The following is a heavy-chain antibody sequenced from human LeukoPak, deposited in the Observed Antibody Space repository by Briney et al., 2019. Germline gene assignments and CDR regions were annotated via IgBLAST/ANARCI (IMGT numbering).Heavy chain of an antibody. D-gene: IGHD2-15*01. CDR1: GFTFSSYA. Sequence: GGSLRLSCAASGFTFSSYAMSWVRQAPGKGLEWVSAISGSGGSTYYADSVKGRFTISSDNSKNTLYLQMNSLRAEDTAVYYCAKDRCSGGSCYFDYWGQGTLVTVSS. CDR2: ISGSGGST. CDR3: AKDRCSGGSCYFDY. J-gene: IGHJ4*02. V-gene: IGHV3-23*01.